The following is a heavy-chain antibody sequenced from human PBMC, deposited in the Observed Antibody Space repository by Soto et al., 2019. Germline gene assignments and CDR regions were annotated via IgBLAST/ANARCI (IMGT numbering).Heavy chain of an antibody. CDR1: NDSISPYY. V-gene: IGHV4-59*08. CDR3: AKQFPPLPSGSHHFDL. D-gene: IGHD3-10*01. J-gene: IGHJ4*02. Sequence: QVQLQESGPGLVKPSETLSLTCTVSNDSISPYYWSWIRQPPGKGLEWIGFIYYSGSTTYNPSLKNPVHLSVTHSHNPXXLXLTPVTPPDTAIYYRAKQFPPLPSGSHHFDLRGQGTLVTVSS. CDR2: IYYSGST.